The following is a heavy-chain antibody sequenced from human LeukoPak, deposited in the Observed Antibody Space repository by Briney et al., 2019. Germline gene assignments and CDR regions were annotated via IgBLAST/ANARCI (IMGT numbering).Heavy chain of an antibody. V-gene: IGHV4-39*07. CDR3: ASRGRITIFGEPASFDP. Sequence: SETLSLTCTVSGGSISSSSYYWGWIRQTPGKGLEWIGSIYYSGSTYYNPSLKSRVTISVDTSKNQFSLKLSSVTAADTAVYYCASRGRITIFGEPASFDPWGQGTPVTVSS. CDR1: GGSISSSSYY. D-gene: IGHD3-3*01. J-gene: IGHJ5*02. CDR2: IYYSGST.